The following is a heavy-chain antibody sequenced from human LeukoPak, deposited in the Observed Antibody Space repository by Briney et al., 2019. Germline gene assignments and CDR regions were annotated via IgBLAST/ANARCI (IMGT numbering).Heavy chain of an antibody. V-gene: IGHV4-59*01. J-gene: IGHJ4*02. D-gene: IGHD6-13*01. CDR3: ATFHSSSWYLDC. CDR1: GGSISSYY. Sequence: SETLSLTCTVSGGSISSYYWSWIRQPPGKGLEWIGYIYYSGSTNYNPSLKSRVTISVDTSKNQFSLKLSSVTAADTAVYYCATFHSSSWYLDCWGQGTLVTVSS. CDR2: IYYSGST.